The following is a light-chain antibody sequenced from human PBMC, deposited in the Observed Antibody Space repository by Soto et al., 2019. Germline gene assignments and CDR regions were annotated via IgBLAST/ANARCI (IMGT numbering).Light chain of an antibody. Sequence: EVVLTQSPGTLSLSPGERPTLSCRASESVDSKLAWYQQKPGQAPRLLISDASKRATGIPPRFSGSGSGTDFTLTISSLEPEDFAVYYCQQGNRWPGYTFGQGTKLEVK. V-gene: IGKV3-11*01. CDR1: ESVDSK. J-gene: IGKJ2*01. CDR3: QQGNRWPGYT. CDR2: DAS.